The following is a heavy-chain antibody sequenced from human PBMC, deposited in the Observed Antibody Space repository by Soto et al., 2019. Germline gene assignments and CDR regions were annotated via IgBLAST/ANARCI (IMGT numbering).Heavy chain of an antibody. V-gene: IGHV4-59*08. Sequence: SETLSLTCTVSGGSISSYYWSWIRQPPGKGLEWIGYIYYSGSTNYNPSLKSRVTISVDTSKNQFSLKLSSVTAADTAVYYCARRADNYDYIWGSYRHSPFFDYWGQGTLVTVSS. CDR3: ARRADNYDYIWGSYRHSPFFDY. J-gene: IGHJ4*02. D-gene: IGHD3-16*02. CDR2: IYYSGST. CDR1: GGSISSYY.